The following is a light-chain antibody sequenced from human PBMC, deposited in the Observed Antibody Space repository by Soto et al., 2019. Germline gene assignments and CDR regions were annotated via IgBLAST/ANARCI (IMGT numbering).Light chain of an antibody. CDR3: QTWGTGMGV. J-gene: IGLJ3*02. CDR1: SGHNNYA. Sequence: QAVVTQPPSASASLGASVKLTCALSSGHNNYAIAWQQQQPEKGPRYLMKVNSDGGHSKGDGIPDRFSGSSSGAERYLTISSLQSEDEADYYCQTWGTGMGVFGGGTKVTVL. V-gene: IGLV4-69*01. CDR2: VNSDGGH.